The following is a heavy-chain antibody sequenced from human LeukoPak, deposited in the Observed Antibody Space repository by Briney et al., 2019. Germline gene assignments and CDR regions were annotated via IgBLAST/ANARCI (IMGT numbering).Heavy chain of an antibody. CDR3: ARAKYGSGRGVWFDP. Sequence: PSETLSLTCTVSGGSISSYYWSWIRQPPGKGLEWIGYIYYSGSTNYNPSLKSRVTISVDTSKNQFSLKLSSVTAADTAVYYCARAKYGSGRGVWFDPWGQGTLVTVSS. V-gene: IGHV4-59*01. CDR1: GGSISSYY. J-gene: IGHJ5*02. D-gene: IGHD3-10*01. CDR2: IYYSGST.